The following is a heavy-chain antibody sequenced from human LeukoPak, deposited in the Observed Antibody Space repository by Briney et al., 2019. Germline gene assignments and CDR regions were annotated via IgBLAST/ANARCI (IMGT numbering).Heavy chain of an antibody. D-gene: IGHD5-18*01. J-gene: IGHJ4*02. V-gene: IGHV3-73*01. Sequence: GGSLRLSCAASGFTFSGSAMHWVRQASGKGLEWVGRIRSKANSYATAYAASVKGRFTISRDDSKNTAYLHMNSLKTEDTAVYYCTRLKAMVNGTDYWGQGTLVTVSS. CDR3: TRLKAMVNGTDY. CDR1: GFTFSGSA. CDR2: IRSKANSYAT.